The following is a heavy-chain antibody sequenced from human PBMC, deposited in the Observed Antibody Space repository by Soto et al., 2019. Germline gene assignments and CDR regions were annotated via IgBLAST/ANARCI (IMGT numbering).Heavy chain of an antibody. V-gene: IGHV6-1*01. Sequence: SQTLSLTCAISGDSVSSNSAAWNWIRQSPSRGLEWLGRTYYRSKWYNDYAVSVKSRITINPDTSKNQFSLQLNSVTPEDTAVYYCASGHHDFWSGLSGNYYYGMDVWGQGTTVTVSS. CDR3: ASGHHDFWSGLSGNYYYGMDV. CDR2: TYYRSKWYN. J-gene: IGHJ6*02. D-gene: IGHD3-3*01. CDR1: GDSVSSNSAA.